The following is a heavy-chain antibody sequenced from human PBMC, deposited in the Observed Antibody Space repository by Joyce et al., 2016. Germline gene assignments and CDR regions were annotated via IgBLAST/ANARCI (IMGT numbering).Heavy chain of an antibody. Sequence: QVQLVQSEAEVKKPGASVKVSCKASGFTFTGYYVHWVRQAPGQGLEWRGRINPNSDVARCTQKFQGRVTMTRDTSISTVYMELTRLRSDDTAIYYCARVRSTVTSRDAFDIWGRGTMVTVSS. D-gene: IGHD4-17*01. J-gene: IGHJ3*02. V-gene: IGHV1-2*06. CDR1: GFTFTGYY. CDR2: INPNSDVA. CDR3: ARVRSTVTSRDAFDI.